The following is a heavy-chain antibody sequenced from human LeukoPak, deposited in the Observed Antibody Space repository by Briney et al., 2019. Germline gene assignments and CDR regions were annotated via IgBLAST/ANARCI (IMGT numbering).Heavy chain of an antibody. Sequence: SETLSLTCTVSGGSISSYYWSWIRQPAGKGLEWIGRIYTSGSTNYNPSLKSRVTMSVDTSKNQFSLKLSSVTAADTAVYYGARDYDILTGSLFDYWGQGTLVTVSS. D-gene: IGHD3-9*01. CDR3: ARDYDILTGSLFDY. CDR1: GGSISSYY. V-gene: IGHV4-4*07. J-gene: IGHJ4*02. CDR2: IYTSGST.